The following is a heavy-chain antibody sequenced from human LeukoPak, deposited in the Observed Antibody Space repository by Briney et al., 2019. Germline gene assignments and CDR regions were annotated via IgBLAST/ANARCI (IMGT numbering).Heavy chain of an antibody. V-gene: IGHV1-8*03. CDR2: MNPNSGNT. J-gene: IGHJ3*02. Sequence: ASVKVSCKASGYTFTSYDINWVRQATGQGLEWMGWMNPNSGNTGYAQKFQGRVTITRNTSISTAYMELSSLRSEDTAVYYCARGLPQDYYDSSGYYSGGGFDIWGQGTMVTVSS. CDR3: ARGLPQDYYDSSGYYSGGGFDI. D-gene: IGHD3-22*01. CDR1: GYTFTSYD.